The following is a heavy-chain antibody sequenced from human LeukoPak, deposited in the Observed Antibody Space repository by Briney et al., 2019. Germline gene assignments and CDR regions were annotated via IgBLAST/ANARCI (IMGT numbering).Heavy chain of an antibody. CDR2: IKGKADGETT. Sequence: GGSLRLSCVASGFTFSNAWMNWVRQAPGKGLEWVGRIKGKADGETTDYAAPVKGRFTISRDDSKNTLFLQMNSLKTEDTAVYYCTTGIRGDCGQGTLVTVSS. CDR3: TTGIRGD. J-gene: IGHJ4*02. CDR1: GFTFSNAW. V-gene: IGHV3-15*07.